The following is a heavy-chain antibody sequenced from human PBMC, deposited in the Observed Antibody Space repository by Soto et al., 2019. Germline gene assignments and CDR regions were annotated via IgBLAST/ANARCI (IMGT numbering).Heavy chain of an antibody. CDR3: AREAHLLVVVPAALDAFDI. V-gene: IGHV6-1*01. D-gene: IGHD2-2*01. CDR2: TYYRSKWYN. J-gene: IGHJ3*02. CDR1: GYSVSSNSAA. Sequence: SQTLSLTCAISGYSVSSNSAAWNWISQSPSRGLEWLGRTYYRSKWYNDYAVSVKSRITINPDTSKNQCSLQLNSVTPEDTAVYYCAREAHLLVVVPAALDAFDIWGQGTMVTVSS.